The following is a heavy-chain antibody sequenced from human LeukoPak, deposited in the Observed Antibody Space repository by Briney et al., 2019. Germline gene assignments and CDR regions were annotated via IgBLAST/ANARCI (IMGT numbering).Heavy chain of an antibody. CDR3: AKHSSTWFLIDY. D-gene: IGHD6-13*01. V-gene: IGHV3-23*01. CDR2: ISGGGGDT. CDR1: GFTSSNYP. Sequence: GGSLRLSCAASGFTSSNYPLGWVRQAPGRGLEWVSAISGGGGDTYYADSVQGRFTIARDDSKNSLSLHMSSLRAEDTAVYYCAKHSSTWFLIDYWGQGALVTVSS. J-gene: IGHJ4*02.